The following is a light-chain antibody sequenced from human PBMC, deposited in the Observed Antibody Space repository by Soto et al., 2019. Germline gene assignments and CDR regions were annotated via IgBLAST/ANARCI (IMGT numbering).Light chain of an antibody. CDR3: QQYGSSPTWT. CDR2: GAS. J-gene: IGKJ1*01. V-gene: IGKV3-20*01. CDR1: QSVSSSY. Sequence: EIGLTQSPGTLSLSPGERATLSCRAIQSVSSSYLAWYQQKPGQAPRLLIYGASSRATGIPDRFSGSGSGTDFTLTISRLEPEDFAVYYCQQYGSSPTWTFGQGTKVDIK.